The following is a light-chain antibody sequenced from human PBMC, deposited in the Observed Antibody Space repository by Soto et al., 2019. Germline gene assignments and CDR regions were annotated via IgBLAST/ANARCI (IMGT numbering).Light chain of an antibody. CDR3: CSYAASITVL. V-gene: IGLV2-23*02. Sequence: QSVLTQPASVSGSPGQSITISCTGTSSDIGSFNLVSWYQQHPGKAPKLLISEVTKRPSGVSYRFSGSKSANTASLTISGLLAEDEADYYCCSYAASITVLFGGGTNSPS. CDR2: EVT. J-gene: IGLJ2*01. CDR1: SSDIGSFNL.